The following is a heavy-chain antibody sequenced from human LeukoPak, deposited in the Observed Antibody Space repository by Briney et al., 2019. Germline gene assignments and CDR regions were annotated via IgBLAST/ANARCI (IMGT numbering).Heavy chain of an antibody. CDR2: ISYDGSNK. J-gene: IGHJ1*01. D-gene: IGHD3-16*01. Sequence: GGFLRLSCAASGFTFSSYAMHWVRQAPGKGLEWVAVISYDGSNKYYADSVKGRFTISRDNSKNTLYLQMNSLRAEDTAVYYCAGGSQAEYFQHWGQGTLVTVSS. CDR1: GFTFSSYA. CDR3: AGGSQAEYFQH. V-gene: IGHV3-30*04.